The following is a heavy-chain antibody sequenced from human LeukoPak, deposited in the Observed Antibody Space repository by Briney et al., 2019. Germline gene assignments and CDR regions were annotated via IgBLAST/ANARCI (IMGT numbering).Heavy chain of an antibody. V-gene: IGHV4-59*01. Sequence: SETLSLTCTVSGGSISSYYWSWIRQPPGKGLEWIGYIYYSGSTNYNPSLKSRVTISVDTSKNQFSLKLSSVTAADTAVYYCARAGGYDFWSGYYDAWGQGTLVTVSS. CDR3: ARAGGYDFWSGYYDA. D-gene: IGHD3-3*01. CDR1: GGSISSYY. CDR2: IYYSGST. J-gene: IGHJ5*02.